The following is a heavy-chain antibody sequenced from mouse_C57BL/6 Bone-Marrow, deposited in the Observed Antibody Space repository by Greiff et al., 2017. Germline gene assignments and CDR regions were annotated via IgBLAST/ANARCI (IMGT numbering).Heavy chain of an antibody. CDR2: INPSTGGT. CDR3: ARVYFDY. CDR1: GYSFTGYY. Sequence: VQLQQSGPELVKPGASVKISCKASGYSFTGYYMNWVKQSPEKSLEWIGEINPSTGGTTYNQKFKAKATLTVDKSSSTAYMQLKSLTSEDSAVYYCARVYFDYWGQGTTLTVSS. J-gene: IGHJ2*01. V-gene: IGHV1-42*01.